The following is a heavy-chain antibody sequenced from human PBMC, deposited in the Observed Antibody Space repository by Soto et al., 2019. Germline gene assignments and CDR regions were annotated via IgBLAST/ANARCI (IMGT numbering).Heavy chain of an antibody. J-gene: IGHJ4*02. D-gene: IGHD6-13*01. CDR1: GYTLTELS. CDR3: ATRKIYSSSWPFDY. Sequence: ASVMVSCKVSGYTLTELSMHWVRQAPGKGLEWMGGFDPEDGETIYAQKFQGRVTMTEDTSTDTAYMELSSLRSEDTAVYYCATRKIYSSSWPFDYWGQGTLVTVSS. CDR2: FDPEDGET. V-gene: IGHV1-24*01.